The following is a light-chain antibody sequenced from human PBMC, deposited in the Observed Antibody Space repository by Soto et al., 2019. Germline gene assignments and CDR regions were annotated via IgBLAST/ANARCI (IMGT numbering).Light chain of an antibody. CDR3: QQRSHWPPYT. Sequence: EIVLTQSPATLSLSPGERATLSCRASQSVSSYLAWYQQKPGQAPRLLIYDASNRATGIPARFSGSGSGTDFTLTIISLEPEDFAVYYCQQRSHWPPYTFGPGTKLEIK. J-gene: IGKJ2*01. V-gene: IGKV3-11*01. CDR1: QSVSSY. CDR2: DAS.